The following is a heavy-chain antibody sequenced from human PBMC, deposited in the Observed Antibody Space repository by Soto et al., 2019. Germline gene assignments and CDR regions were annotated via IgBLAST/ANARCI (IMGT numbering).Heavy chain of an antibody. J-gene: IGHJ5*02. CDR1: GFTFSSYG. Sequence: QVQLVESGGGVVQPGRSLRLSCAASGFTFSSYGMHWVRQAPGKGLAWVAVIWYDGSNKYYADSVKGRFTISRDNSKNTLYLQMNSLRAEDTAVYYCARERSDNWFDPWGQGTLVTGSS. CDR2: IWYDGSNK. V-gene: IGHV3-33*01. D-gene: IGHD3-10*01. CDR3: ARERSDNWFDP.